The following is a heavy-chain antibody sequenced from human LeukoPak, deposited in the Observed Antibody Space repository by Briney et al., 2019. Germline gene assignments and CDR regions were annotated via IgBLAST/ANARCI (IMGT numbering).Heavy chain of an antibody. CDR1: GFTFSSYG. V-gene: IGHV3-30*18. D-gene: IGHD4-17*01. CDR3: AKESSRYGDYQVFDY. Sequence: GRSLRLFCAASGFTFSSYGMHWVRQAPGKGLEWVAVISYDGSNKYYADSVKGRFTISRDNSKNTLYLQMNSLRAEDTAVYYCAKESSRYGDYQVFDYWGQGTLVTVSS. CDR2: ISYDGSNK. J-gene: IGHJ4*02.